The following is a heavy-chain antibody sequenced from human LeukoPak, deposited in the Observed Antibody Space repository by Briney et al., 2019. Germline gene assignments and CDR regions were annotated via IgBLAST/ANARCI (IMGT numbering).Heavy chain of an antibody. CDR2: MNSNSGNT. V-gene: IGHV1-8*01. J-gene: IGHJ4*02. Sequence: ASVKVSCKASGYTFTNYDIMWVRQATGQGPEWMGWMNSNSGNTGYAQKFQGRVTMTRDTSINTAYMELHSLTSEDTAVYYCERGRGGTVVRGYLDYWGQGTLVTVSS. CDR1: GYTFTNYD. CDR3: ERGRGGTVVRGYLDY. D-gene: IGHD3-10*01.